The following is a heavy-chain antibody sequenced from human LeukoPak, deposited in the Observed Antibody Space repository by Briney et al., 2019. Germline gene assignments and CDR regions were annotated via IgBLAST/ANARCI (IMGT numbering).Heavy chain of an antibody. V-gene: IGHV4-59*08. D-gene: IGHD3-10*01. J-gene: IGHJ5*02. CDR2: IYYSGST. Sequence: SETLSLTCTVSGGSISSYYWSWIRQPPGKGLEWIGYIYYSGSTYYNPSPKSRVTISVDTSKNQFSLKLSSVTAADTAVYYCARGGVWFGEPINWFDPWGQGTLVTVSS. CDR1: GGSISSYY. CDR3: ARGGVWFGEPINWFDP.